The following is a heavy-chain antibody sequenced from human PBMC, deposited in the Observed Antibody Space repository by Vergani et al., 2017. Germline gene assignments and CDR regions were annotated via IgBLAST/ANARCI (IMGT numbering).Heavy chain of an antibody. CDR3: ARSYYYDSSGYYLDY. Sequence: QVQLPESGPGLVKPSETLSLTCTVSGGSLSSYYWSWIRQPAGKGLEWIGRIYTSGSTNYNPSLKSRVTMSVDTSKNQFSLKLSSVTAADTAVYYCARSYYYDSSGYYLDYWGQGTLVTVSS. D-gene: IGHD3-22*01. CDR1: GGSLSSYY. J-gene: IGHJ4*02. CDR2: IYTSGST. V-gene: IGHV4-4*07.